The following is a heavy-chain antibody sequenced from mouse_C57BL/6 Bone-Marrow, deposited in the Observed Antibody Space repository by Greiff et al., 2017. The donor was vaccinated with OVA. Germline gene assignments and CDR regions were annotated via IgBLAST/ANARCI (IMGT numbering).Heavy chain of an antibody. Sequence: EVKLVESGPGLVKPSQSLSLTCSVTGYSITSGYYWNWIRQPPGNKLEWMGYISYDGSNNYNPSLKNRISITRDTSKNQFFLKLNSVTTEDTATYYCARGYYGPWGQGTTLTVSS. D-gene: IGHD1-1*01. V-gene: IGHV3-6*01. J-gene: IGHJ2*01. CDR1: GYSITSGYY. CDR2: ISYDGSN. CDR3: ARGYYGP.